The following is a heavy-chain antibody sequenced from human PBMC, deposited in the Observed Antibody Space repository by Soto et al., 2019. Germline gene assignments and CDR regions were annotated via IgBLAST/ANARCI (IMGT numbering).Heavy chain of an antibody. Sequence: QVQLVQSGAEVKKPGSSVKVSCNASGGTFSTYAVNWVRQAPGQGLEWMGGIMPIFGTAKYAQKFQGRVTITADESTSTAYMEMSSLISEDTAVYYCARDREQLGVSVNYGLDVWGQGATVTVSS. CDR1: GGTFSTYA. CDR3: ARDREQLGVSVNYGLDV. V-gene: IGHV1-69*01. CDR2: IMPIFGTA. D-gene: IGHD6-6*01. J-gene: IGHJ6*02.